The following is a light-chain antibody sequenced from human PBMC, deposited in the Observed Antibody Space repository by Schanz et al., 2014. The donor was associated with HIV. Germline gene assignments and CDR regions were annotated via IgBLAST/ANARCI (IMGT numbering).Light chain of an antibody. Sequence: DIQMTQSPSTLSASVGDRVTITCRASQRIGSHLAWYQQKPGRAPKLLIYRASSLEPGVPSTFSGSGSATEFTLTISSLQPDDFATYYCQQYPPYSHTFGQGTTLEI. CDR1: QRIGSH. CDR2: RAS. CDR3: QQYPPYSHT. V-gene: IGKV1-5*03. J-gene: IGKJ2*01.